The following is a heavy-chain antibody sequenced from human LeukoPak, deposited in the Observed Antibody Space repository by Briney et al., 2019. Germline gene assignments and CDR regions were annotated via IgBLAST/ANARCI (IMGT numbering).Heavy chain of an antibody. CDR3: ARDALSAGYSSGWYNNWFDP. CDR1: GGTFSSYA. J-gene: IGHJ5*02. CDR2: IIPIFGTA. V-gene: IGHV1-69*13. Sequence: SVTVSCKASGGTFSSYAISWVRQAPGQGLEWMGGIIPIFGTANYAQKFQGRVTITADESTSTAYMELSSLRSEDTAVYYCARDALSAGYSSGWYNNWFDPWGQGTLVTVSS. D-gene: IGHD6-19*01.